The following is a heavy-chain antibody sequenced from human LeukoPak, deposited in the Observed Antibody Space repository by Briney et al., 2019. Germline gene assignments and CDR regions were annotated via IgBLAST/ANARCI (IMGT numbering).Heavy chain of an antibody. J-gene: IGHJ4*02. Sequence: SETLSLTCAVYGGSFSGYYWSWIRQPPGKGLEWIGEINHSGSTNYNPSLKSQVTISVDTSKNQFSLKLSSVTAADTAVYYCARALTPSYYYDSSGYYYWGQGTLVTVSS. V-gene: IGHV4-34*01. D-gene: IGHD3-22*01. CDR1: GGSFSGYY. CDR2: INHSGST. CDR3: ARALTPSYYYDSSGYYY.